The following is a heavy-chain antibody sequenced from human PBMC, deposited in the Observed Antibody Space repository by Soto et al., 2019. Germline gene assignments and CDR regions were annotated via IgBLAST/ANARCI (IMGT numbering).Heavy chain of an antibody. J-gene: IGHJ5*02. Sequence: PGGSLRLSCAASGFTFSNYAMSWVRQAPGKGLEWVSAISGSGGSTYYADSVKGRFTISRDNSKNTLYLQMNSLRAEDTAVYYCANEILELGRYNWSDPWGQGTLVTVYS. CDR2: ISGSGGST. V-gene: IGHV3-23*01. D-gene: IGHD1-7*01. CDR3: ANEILELGRYNWSDP. CDR1: GFTFSNYA.